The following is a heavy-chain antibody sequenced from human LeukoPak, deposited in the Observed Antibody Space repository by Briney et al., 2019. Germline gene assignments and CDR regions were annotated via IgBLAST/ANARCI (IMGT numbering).Heavy chain of an antibody. CDR3: ARDIDPRYSRSWYDY. J-gene: IGHJ4*02. CDR2: IKQDGSEK. V-gene: IGHV3-7*01. CDR1: GFTFSSYW. D-gene: IGHD6-13*01. Sequence: GGSLRLSCAASGFTFSSYWMSWVRQAPGKGLEWVANIKQDGSEKYYVDSVKGRFTISRDNAKNSLYLQMNSLRAEDTAVYYCARDIDPRYSRSWYDYWGQGTLVTVSS.